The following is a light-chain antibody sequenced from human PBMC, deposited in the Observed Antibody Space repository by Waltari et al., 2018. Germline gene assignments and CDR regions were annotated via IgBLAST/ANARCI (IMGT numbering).Light chain of an antibody. CDR2: DAS. CDR3: QQYNRWPPIT. J-gene: IGKJ5*01. V-gene: IGKV3-15*01. Sequence: EVVLMQSRDTLSVSPGGRATLPSRASQSIATNLAWYQQRRGQAPRLLIFDASTRATSISGRFSGSGSGTEFTLTISSLQSDDSAVYYCQQYNRWPPITFGQGTRLEIK. CDR1: QSIATN.